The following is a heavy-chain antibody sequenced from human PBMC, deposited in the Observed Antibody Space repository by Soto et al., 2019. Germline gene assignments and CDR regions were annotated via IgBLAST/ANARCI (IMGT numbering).Heavy chain of an antibody. CDR1: GFTFNNYA. J-gene: IGHJ5*02. V-gene: IGHV3-23*01. CDR2: ISGNGIST. Sequence: GGSLRLSCAASGFTFNNYAMSWVRQAPGKGLEWVSAISGNGISTYYAGSVRGRFTISRDNSENTLFLQMNRLRADDTAVYYCTRDAISMVRGTDNWFDPWGQGTLVTVSS. CDR3: TRDAISMVRGTDNWFDP. D-gene: IGHD3-10*01.